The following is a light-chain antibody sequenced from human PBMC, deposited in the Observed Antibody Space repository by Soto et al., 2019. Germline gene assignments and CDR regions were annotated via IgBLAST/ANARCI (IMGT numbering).Light chain of an antibody. Sequence: QSALTQPASVSGSPGQSITISCTGTSSDVGAYDYVSWYQQHQGEVPKLMIFDVSDRPSGVSNRFSGSKSGNTASLTISGLQAEDEADYYCSSFTTSTSYVFGTGTKLTVL. V-gene: IGLV2-14*03. CDR1: SSDVGAYDY. CDR3: SSFTTSTSYV. CDR2: DVS. J-gene: IGLJ1*01.